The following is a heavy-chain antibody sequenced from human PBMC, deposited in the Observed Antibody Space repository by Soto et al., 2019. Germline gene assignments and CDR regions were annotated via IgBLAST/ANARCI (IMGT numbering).Heavy chain of an antibody. V-gene: IGHV3-33*01. CDR2: IWFDGSNT. CDR3: ARDLGATLDS. Sequence: GGSLRLSCAASGFIFSRYGMHWVRQAPGKGLEWVAIIWFDGSNTYYADSVKGRFTISRDNSKNTLYLQMTSLRAEDTAVYYCARDLGATLDSWGQGTLVTVSS. D-gene: IGHD1-26*01. CDR1: GFIFSRYG. J-gene: IGHJ4*02.